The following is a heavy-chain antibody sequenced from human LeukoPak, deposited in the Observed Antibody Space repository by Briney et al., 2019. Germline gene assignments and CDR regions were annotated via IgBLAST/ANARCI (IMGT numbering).Heavy chain of an antibody. CDR2: IIPILGIA. D-gene: IGHD3-22*01. CDR3: AVAHYYDSRTRAFDI. J-gene: IGHJ3*02. V-gene: IGHV1-69*04. Sequence: GASVKASCKASGSTFSSYAISWVRQAPGQGLEWMGRIIPILGIANYAQKFQGRVTITADKSTSTAYMELSSLRSEDTAVYYCAVAHYYDSRTRAFDIWGQGTMVTVSS. CDR1: GSTFSSYA.